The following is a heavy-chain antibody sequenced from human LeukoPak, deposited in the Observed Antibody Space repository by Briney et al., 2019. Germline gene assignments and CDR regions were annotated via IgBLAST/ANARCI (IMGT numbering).Heavy chain of an antibody. CDR1: GGTLSSYA. CDR2: IIPILGTA. Sequence: ASVKVSCKASGGTLSSYAVSWVRQAPGQGLEGMGTIIPILGTANYAQRFQARVTMTAAESTSTAYMELSSLKSEDTAVYYCARGPYYYDSSGYYLNNDYWGQGTLVTVSS. CDR3: ARGPYYYDSSGYYLNNDY. V-gene: IGHV1-69*11. J-gene: IGHJ4*02. D-gene: IGHD3-22*01.